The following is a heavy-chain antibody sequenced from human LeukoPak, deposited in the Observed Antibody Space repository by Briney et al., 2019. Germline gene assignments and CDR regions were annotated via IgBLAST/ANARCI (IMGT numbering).Heavy chain of an antibody. D-gene: IGHD3-22*01. CDR1: GFTFSNAW. CDR3: TTGRGIVAKDAFDI. Sequence: GGSLRLSCAASGFTFSNAWMSWVRQAPGKGLEWVGRIKSKTDGGTTDYAAPVKGRFTISRDDSKNTLYLQMNSLKTEDTAVYYCTTGRGIVAKDAFDIWSQGTMVTVSS. J-gene: IGHJ3*02. V-gene: IGHV3-15*01. CDR2: IKSKTDGGTT.